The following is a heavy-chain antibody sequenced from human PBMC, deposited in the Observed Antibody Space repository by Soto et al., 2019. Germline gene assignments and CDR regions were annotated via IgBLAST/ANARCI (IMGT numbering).Heavy chain of an antibody. CDR1: GFTFNTFS. V-gene: IGHV3-48*02. J-gene: IGHJ6*02. D-gene: IGHD1-26*01. Sequence: EVQLVESGGGLVPPGGSLRLSCTASGFTFNTFSMNWVRQAPGKGLVWISYISSSSRTIYYTDSVKGRFTISRDNVKNSLYMETNSLNDEDTSIYYCARDDRGVLGISGGVGPTTLFYDMDVWGQGTTVIVSS. CDR3: ARDDRGVLGISGGVGPTTLFYDMDV. CDR2: ISSSSRTI.